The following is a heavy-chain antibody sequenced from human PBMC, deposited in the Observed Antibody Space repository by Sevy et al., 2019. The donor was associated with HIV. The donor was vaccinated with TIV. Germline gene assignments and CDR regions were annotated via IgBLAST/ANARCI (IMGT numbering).Heavy chain of an antibody. V-gene: IGHV3-53*01. CDR1: GFTVSSNY. CDR3: ARDLGIAVAGRGYYYYGMDV. CDR2: IYSGGST. Sequence: GGSLRLSCAASGFTVSSNYMSWVRQAPGKGLEWVSVIYSGGSTYYADSVKGRFTISRDNSKNTLYLKMNSLRAEDTAVYYCARDLGIAVAGRGYYYYGMDVWGQGTTVTVSS. D-gene: IGHD6-19*01. J-gene: IGHJ6*02.